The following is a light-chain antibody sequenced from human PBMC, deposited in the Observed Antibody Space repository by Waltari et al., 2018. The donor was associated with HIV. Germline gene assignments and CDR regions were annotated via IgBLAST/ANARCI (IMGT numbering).Light chain of an antibody. CDR2: EVS. J-gene: IGLJ2*01. CDR1: SGDIGNYDY. Sequence: QPALIQPPSASGSPGQSVTISCTGTSGDIGNYDYVYWYQQHPGKAPQIIIYEVSQRSSGVPDRVSGSKSGNTASLTVSGLQAEDEADYYCASYAGHDRFVLLGGGTKVTVL. CDR3: ASYAGHDRFVL. V-gene: IGLV2-8*01.